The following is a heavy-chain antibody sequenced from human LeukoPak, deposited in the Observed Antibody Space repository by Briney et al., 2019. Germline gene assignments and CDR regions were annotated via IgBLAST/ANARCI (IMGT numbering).Heavy chain of an antibody. V-gene: IGHV3-48*03. D-gene: IGHD6-13*01. CDR3: ARGQIAAAGTWGLDY. J-gene: IGHJ4*02. CDR2: ISSSGSTI. Sequence: GGSLILSCAASGFTFSSYEMNWVRQAPGKGLEWVSYISSSGSTIYYADSVKGRFTSSRDNAKNSLYLQMNSLRAEDTAVYYCARGQIAAAGTWGLDYWGQGTLVTVSS. CDR1: GFTFSSYE.